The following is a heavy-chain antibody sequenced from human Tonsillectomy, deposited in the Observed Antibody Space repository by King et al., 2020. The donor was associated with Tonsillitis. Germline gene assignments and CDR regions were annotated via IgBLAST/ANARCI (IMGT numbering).Heavy chain of an antibody. D-gene: IGHD2-15*01. CDR3: ATDCPAQAAGEPFDC. CDR2: ISYDGSNK. J-gene: IGHJ4*02. CDR1: GFTFSSYA. Sequence: VQLVESGGGVVQPGRSLRLSCAASGFTFSSYAMHWVRQAPGKRLEWVAVISYDGSNKYYADSVKGRFTISRDNSKNTLYLQMNSLRAEDTAVYYCATDCPAQAAGEPFDCWRQGTLVTVSS. V-gene: IGHV3-30*04.